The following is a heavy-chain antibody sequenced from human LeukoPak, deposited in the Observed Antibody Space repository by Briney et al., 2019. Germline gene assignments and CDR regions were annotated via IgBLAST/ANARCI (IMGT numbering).Heavy chain of an antibody. CDR3: ARHVSGSAMMHYFDY. V-gene: IGHV4-39*01. D-gene: IGHD5-18*01. CDR1: GASIRSGRNY. CDR2: IYYSGSS. Sequence: SETLSLTCNVSGASIRSGRNYWGWIRQSPGKGLEWIGSIYYSGSSSYDPSHQSRVSISVDTSKNHISLKVFSLTAADTALYYCARHVSGSAMMHYFDYWGQGNLVTVSS. J-gene: IGHJ4*02.